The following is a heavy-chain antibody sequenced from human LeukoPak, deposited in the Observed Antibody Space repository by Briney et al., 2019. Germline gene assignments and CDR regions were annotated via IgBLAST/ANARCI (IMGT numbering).Heavy chain of an antibody. Sequence: GRSLRLSCAGSGFSFSDFGMHWVRQAPGKGLEWVAVITYDGRNKYYADSVKGRFTISRDNSKVYIQLDSLKSEDTAVYCCARIHSGYEPPKEYYGMDVWGKGTTVTVSS. CDR3: ARIHSGYEPPKEYYGMDV. J-gene: IGHJ6*04. V-gene: IGHV3-30*03. D-gene: IGHD5-12*01. CDR1: GFSFSDFG. CDR2: ITYDGRNK.